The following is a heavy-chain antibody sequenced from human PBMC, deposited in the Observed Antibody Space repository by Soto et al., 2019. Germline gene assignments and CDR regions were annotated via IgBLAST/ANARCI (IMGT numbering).Heavy chain of an antibody. CDR1: GFTFSTFA. CDR3: ARDQGPDNFRSGGYWFDP. D-gene: IGHD3-3*01. Sequence: QVHLVESGGGVVQPGRSLRLSCAASGFTFSTFALHWVRQSPGEGLEWVALISHDGRIEKYTDSVKGRFTISRDNSKNTLYMQMASVKLEDTGGDCCARDQGPDNFRSGGYWFDPWGQGTQVTVSS. V-gene: IGHV3-30-3*01. CDR2: ISHDGRIE. J-gene: IGHJ5*02.